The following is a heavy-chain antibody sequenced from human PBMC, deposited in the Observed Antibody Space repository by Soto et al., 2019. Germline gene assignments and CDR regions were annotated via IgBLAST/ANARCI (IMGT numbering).Heavy chain of an antibody. J-gene: IGHJ6*03. D-gene: IGHD3-10*02. CDR3: ARAVRGVIPPAHLHYYYYMDV. V-gene: IGHV1-8*01. Sequence: ASVKVSCKASGYTFTIYDINWVRQATGQGLEWMGWMNPNSGNTGYAQKFQGRVTMTRNTSISTAYMELSSLRSEDTAVYYCARAVRGVIPPAHLHYYYYMDVWGKGTTVTVSS. CDR1: GYTFTIYD. CDR2: MNPNSGNT.